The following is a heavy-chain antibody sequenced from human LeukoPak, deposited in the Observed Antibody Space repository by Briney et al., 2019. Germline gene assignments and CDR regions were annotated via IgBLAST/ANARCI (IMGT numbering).Heavy chain of an antibody. V-gene: IGHV3-23*01. J-gene: IGHJ4*02. CDR2: ISGSGGNT. Sequence: GASLRLSCEASGFTFINYGMSWVRQAPGKGLEWVSGISGSGGNTYYADSVKGRFTISRDDSKNALYLQMNSLRAEDTAVYYCAKGGWLEYWGQGTLVTVSS. D-gene: IGHD5-24*01. CDR1: GFTFINYG. CDR3: AKGGWLEY.